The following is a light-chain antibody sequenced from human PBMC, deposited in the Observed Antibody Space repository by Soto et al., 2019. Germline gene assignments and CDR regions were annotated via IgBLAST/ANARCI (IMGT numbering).Light chain of an antibody. CDR1: DSISSW. CDR3: QHTTDFT. Sequence: DIQMTQSPSTLSAFVGDRVTITCRASDSISSWLAWYQQKPGKAPKLLIYKASNLASGVPSRFSGSGSGTEFTLTITGLQPDDLGTYYCQHTTDFTFGQGTKVEIK. J-gene: IGKJ2*01. CDR2: KAS. V-gene: IGKV1-5*03.